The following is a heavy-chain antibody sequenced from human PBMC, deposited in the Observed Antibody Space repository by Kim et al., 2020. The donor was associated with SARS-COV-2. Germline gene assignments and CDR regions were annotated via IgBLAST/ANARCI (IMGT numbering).Heavy chain of an antibody. CDR3: AKDRIAAAGTLDAFDI. Sequence: GGSLRLSCAASGFTFDDYTMHWVRQAPGKGLEWVSLISWDGGSTYYADSVKGRFTISRDNSKNSLYLQMNSLRTEDTALYYCAKDRIAAAGTLDAFDIWGQGTMVTVSS. D-gene: IGHD6-13*01. CDR1: GFTFDDYT. CDR2: ISWDGGST. V-gene: IGHV3-43*01. J-gene: IGHJ3*02.